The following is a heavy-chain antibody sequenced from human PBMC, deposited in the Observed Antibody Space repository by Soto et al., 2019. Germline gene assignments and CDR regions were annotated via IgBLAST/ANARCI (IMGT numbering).Heavy chain of an antibody. CDR3: ATGQQVRMADI. CDR2: ISGNSIDT. CDR1: GFTVSGYY. J-gene: IGHJ3*02. Sequence: QVQLLESGGGLVKPGGSLRLSCAASGFTVSGYYMGWIRQPPGKGLEWISYISGNSIDTNHADSVKGPFTISRDNAKNSLYLQMDSLRAEDTAVYFCATGQQVRMADIWGQGTMVTVSS. D-gene: IGHD6-13*01. V-gene: IGHV3-11*03.